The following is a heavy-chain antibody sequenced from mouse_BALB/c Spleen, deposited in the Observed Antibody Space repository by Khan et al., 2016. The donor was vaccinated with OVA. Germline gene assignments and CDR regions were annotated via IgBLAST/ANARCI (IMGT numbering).Heavy chain of an antibody. D-gene: IGHD1-1*01. CDR1: DSSFTSAYA. Sequence: VQFQEPGPGLLKPSHSLYLPCTVIDSSFTSAYAWNWIRQFPGNKMEWLAYIIYSVSTTYNPSLRSRISFTRETSKNQFFLKLNSVTTEDTATYYGTSGKLLLLYPDYFDYWGQGTTLTVSS. J-gene: IGHJ2*01. CDR3: TSGKLLLLYPDYFDY. V-gene: IGHV3-2*02. CDR2: IIYSVST.